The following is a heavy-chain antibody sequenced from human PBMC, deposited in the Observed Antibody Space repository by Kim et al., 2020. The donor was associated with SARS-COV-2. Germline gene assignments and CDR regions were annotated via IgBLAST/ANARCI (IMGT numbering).Heavy chain of an antibody. CDR2: ISAYNGNT. CDR3: ARDSVYYYDSSGYYDLNY. Sequence: ASVKVSCKASGYTFTSYGISWVRQAPGQGLEWMGWISAYNGNTNYAQKLQGRVTMTTDTSTSTAYMELRSLRSDDTAVYYCARDSVYYYDSSGYYDLNYWGQGTLVTVSS. D-gene: IGHD3-22*01. J-gene: IGHJ4*02. V-gene: IGHV1-18*04. CDR1: GYTFTSYG.